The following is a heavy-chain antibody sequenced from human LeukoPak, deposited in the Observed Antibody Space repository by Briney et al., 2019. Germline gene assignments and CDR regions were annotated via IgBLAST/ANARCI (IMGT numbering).Heavy chain of an antibody. CDR1: GGSISSYY. V-gene: IGHV4-59*01. D-gene: IGHD5-12*01. Sequence: SETLSLTCTVSGGSISSYYWSWIRQPPGKGLEWIGYIYYSGSTNYNPSLKSRVTISVDTSKNQFSLKLSSVTAADTAVYYCARDRSGYLGAFDIWGQGTMVTVS. CDR3: ARDRSGYLGAFDI. CDR2: IYYSGST. J-gene: IGHJ3*02.